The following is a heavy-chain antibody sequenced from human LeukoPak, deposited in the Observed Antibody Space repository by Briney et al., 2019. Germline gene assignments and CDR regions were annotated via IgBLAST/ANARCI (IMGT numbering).Heavy chain of an antibody. Sequence: GGSLRLSCAASGFTFSSYAMHWVRQAPGKGLEWVSAISGSGGSTYYADSVKGRFTISRDNSKNTLYLQMNSLRAEDTAVYYCARAVPIRFLEWFPFDYWGQGTLVTVSS. CDR1: GFTFSSYA. J-gene: IGHJ4*02. CDR2: ISGSGGST. D-gene: IGHD3-3*01. V-gene: IGHV3-23*01. CDR3: ARAVPIRFLEWFPFDY.